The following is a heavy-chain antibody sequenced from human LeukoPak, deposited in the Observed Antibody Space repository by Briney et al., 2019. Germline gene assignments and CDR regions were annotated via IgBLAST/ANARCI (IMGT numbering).Heavy chain of an antibody. CDR2: IKQDGSEK. Sequence: GGSLRLSCAASGFTFSSYWMSWVRQAPGKGLEWVANIKQDGSEKYYVYSVKGRFTISRDNAKNSLYLQMNSLRAEDTAVYYCARDCIAGYYYYGMDVWGQGTTVTVSS. V-gene: IGHV3-7*01. J-gene: IGHJ6*02. CDR1: GFTFSSYW. CDR3: ARDCIAGYYYYGMDV. D-gene: IGHD6-13*01.